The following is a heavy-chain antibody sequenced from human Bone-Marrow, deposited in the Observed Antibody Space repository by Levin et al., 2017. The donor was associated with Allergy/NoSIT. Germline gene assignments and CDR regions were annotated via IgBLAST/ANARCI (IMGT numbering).Heavy chain of an antibody. V-gene: IGHV3-74*01. D-gene: IGHD2-2*01. J-gene: IGHJ2*01. CDR1: GFTFSSYW. Sequence: PGGSLRLSCAASGFTFSSYWMHWVRQAPGKGLVWVSRINSDGSSTSYADSVKGRFTISRDNAKNTLYLQMNSLRAEDTAVYYCARGFAVPAAMQDWYFDLWGRGTLVTVSS. CDR3: ARGFAVPAAMQDWYFDL. CDR2: INSDGSST.